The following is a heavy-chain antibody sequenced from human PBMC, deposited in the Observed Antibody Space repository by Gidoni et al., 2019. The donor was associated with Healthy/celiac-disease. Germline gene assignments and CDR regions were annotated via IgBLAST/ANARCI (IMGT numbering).Heavy chain of an antibody. CDR1: GRTFSSSA. CDR3: ARGEPNVLLWFGELFLAY. J-gene: IGHJ4*02. Sequence: QVQLVHSGAEVKKPGSSVKVSCKASGRTFSSSATSWVRQAPGQGLEWMGGIIPIFGTANYAKKFQGRVTITADESTSTAYMELSSLRSEDTAVYYCARGEPNVLLWFGELFLAYWGQGTLVTVSS. V-gene: IGHV1-69*01. D-gene: IGHD3-10*01. CDR2: IIPIFGTA.